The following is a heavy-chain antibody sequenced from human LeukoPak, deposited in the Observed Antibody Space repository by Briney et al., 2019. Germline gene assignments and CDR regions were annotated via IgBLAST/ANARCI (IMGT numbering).Heavy chain of an antibody. J-gene: IGHJ6*03. CDR1: GFTFTNYN. CDR3: ARDIEGIAAPVGSYYYYYYMDV. Sequence: ASVKVSCKASGFTFTNYNMHWVRQAPGQGLEWMGIINPSGGSTNYAQNFQARVTMTRDTSTSKVYMELSSLRSEDTAVYYCARDIEGIAAPVGSYYYYYYMDVWGKGTTVTVSS. D-gene: IGHD6-13*01. CDR2: INPSGGST. V-gene: IGHV1-46*01.